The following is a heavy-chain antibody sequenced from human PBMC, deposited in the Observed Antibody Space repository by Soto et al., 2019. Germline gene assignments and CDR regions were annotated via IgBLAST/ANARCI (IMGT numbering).Heavy chain of an antibody. J-gene: IGHJ6*02. V-gene: IGHV3-33*01. CDR2: IWYDGSNK. CDR1: GFTFSSYG. D-gene: IGHD6-13*01. Sequence: QVQLVESGGGVVQPGRSLRLSCAASGFTFSSYGMHWVRQAPGKGLEWVAVIWYDGSNKYYADSVKGRFTISRDNSKNTLYLQMNSRRAEDTAVYYCARDGYTAAAGQPIYYYYGMDVWGQGTTVTVSS. CDR3: ARDGYTAAAGQPIYYYYGMDV.